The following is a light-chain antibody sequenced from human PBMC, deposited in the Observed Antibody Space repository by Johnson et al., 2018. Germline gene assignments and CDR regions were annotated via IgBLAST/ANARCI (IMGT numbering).Light chain of an antibody. Sequence: QSVLTQPPSVSAAPGQKVTISCSGSSSNIGNNYVSWYQQLPGTAPTLLIYENNKRPSGIPDRFSGSKSGTSATLGITGLPTGDEADYYCGTWDSSLSAGNVFGTGTKVTVL. J-gene: IGLJ1*01. CDR2: ENN. CDR3: GTWDSSLSAGNV. CDR1: SSNIGNNY. V-gene: IGLV1-51*02.